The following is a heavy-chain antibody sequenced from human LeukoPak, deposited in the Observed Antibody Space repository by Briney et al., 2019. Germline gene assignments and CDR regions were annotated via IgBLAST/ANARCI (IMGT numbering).Heavy chain of an antibody. CDR2: IYSGGST. D-gene: IGHD3-10*01. CDR3: ARGLGGWFGEVRAFDI. CDR1: GFTVSSNY. V-gene: IGHV3-66*01. J-gene: IGHJ3*02. Sequence: GGSVRLSCAASGFTVSSNYMSWVRQAPGKGLEWVSVIYSGGSTNYADSVKGRFTISRDTSKNTLYLQMNSLRGEDTAVYYCARGLGGWFGEVRAFDIWGQGT.